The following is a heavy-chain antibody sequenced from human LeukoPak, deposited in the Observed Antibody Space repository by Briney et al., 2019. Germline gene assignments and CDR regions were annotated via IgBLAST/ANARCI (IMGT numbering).Heavy chain of an antibody. Sequence: SETLSLTCTVSGGSISSYYWSWIRQPAGKGLEWIGRIYTSGSTNYNPSLKSRVTMSVDTSKNQFSLKLSSVTAADTAVYYCARDSKAIVVVPAAILQYNWHDPWGQGTLVTVSS. CDR2: IYTSGST. J-gene: IGHJ5*02. D-gene: IGHD2-2*02. CDR1: GGSISSYY. CDR3: ARDSKAIVVVPAAILQYNWHDP. V-gene: IGHV4-4*07.